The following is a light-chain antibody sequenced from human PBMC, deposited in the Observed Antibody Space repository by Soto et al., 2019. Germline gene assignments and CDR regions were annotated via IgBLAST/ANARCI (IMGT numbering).Light chain of an antibody. CDR3: CSYAGSYPVV. CDR2: DVS. Sequence: QSVLTQPRSVSGSPGQSVTISCTATSSDVGGYHYVSWYQQHPGKAPKLMIYDVSKRPSGVPDRFSGSKSGNTASLTISGLQDEDEADYYCCSYAGSYPVVFGGGTK. V-gene: IGLV2-11*01. CDR1: SSDVGGYHY. J-gene: IGLJ2*01.